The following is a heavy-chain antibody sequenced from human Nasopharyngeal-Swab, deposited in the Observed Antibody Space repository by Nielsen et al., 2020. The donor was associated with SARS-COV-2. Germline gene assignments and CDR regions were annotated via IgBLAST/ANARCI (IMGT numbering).Heavy chain of an antibody. CDR1: GYRFTDYW. Sequence: GGSLRLSCATSGYRFTDYWIAWVRQAPGKGLECMGTIFPDDSDTRYSPSFEGRVTISVDQSITTAYLHWTSLKASDTAKYYCAIGAAVGTLFHGMDVWGQGTMVTVSS. J-gene: IGHJ6*02. V-gene: IGHV5-51*01. CDR3: AIGAAVGTLFHGMDV. CDR2: IFPDDSDT. D-gene: IGHD1-26*01.